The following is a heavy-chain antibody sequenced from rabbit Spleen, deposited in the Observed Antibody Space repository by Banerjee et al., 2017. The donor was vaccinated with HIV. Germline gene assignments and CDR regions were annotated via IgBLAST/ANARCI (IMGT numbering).Heavy chain of an antibody. Sequence: QSLEESGGGLVQPEGSLTLTCTASGFSFNNNYYMCWVRQAPGKGLEWIACIYGGDGSSTAYASWAKGRFTISKTSSTTVTLQMTSLTAADTATYFCVRDTWHFNFWGPGTLVTVS. V-gene: IGHV1S40*01. CDR2: IYGGDGSST. CDR1: GFSFNNNYY. CDR3: VRDTWHFNF. J-gene: IGHJ4*01. D-gene: IGHD3-1*01.